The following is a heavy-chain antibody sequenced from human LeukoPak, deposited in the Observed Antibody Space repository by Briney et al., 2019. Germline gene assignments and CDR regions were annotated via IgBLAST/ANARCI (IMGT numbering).Heavy chain of an antibody. V-gene: IGHV3-23*01. D-gene: IGHD6-13*01. J-gene: IGHJ4*02. CDR3: AKDREGSWFRDYFDY. CDR1: GFTFSSYA. CDR2: TSGSGGST. Sequence: GVSLRLSCAASGFTFSSYAMSWVRQPPGKGLEWVSATSGSGGSTYSADSVKGRFTISRDNSKNTLYLQMNRLRAEDTAVYYCAKDREGSWFRDYFDYWGQGTLVTVSS.